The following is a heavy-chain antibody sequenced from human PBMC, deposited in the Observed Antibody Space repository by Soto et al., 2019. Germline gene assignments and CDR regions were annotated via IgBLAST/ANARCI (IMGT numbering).Heavy chain of an antibody. V-gene: IGHV1-18*01. CDR3: ARDRGTMIVVVYDPRHYFDY. Sequence: ASVKVSFKASGYTFTSYGISWLRQAPGQGLEWMGWISAYNGNTNYAQKLQGRVTMTTDTSTSTAYMELRSLRSDDTAVYYCARDRGTMIVVVYDPRHYFDYWGQGTLVTVSS. CDR1: GYTFTSYG. D-gene: IGHD3-22*01. CDR2: ISAYNGNT. J-gene: IGHJ4*02.